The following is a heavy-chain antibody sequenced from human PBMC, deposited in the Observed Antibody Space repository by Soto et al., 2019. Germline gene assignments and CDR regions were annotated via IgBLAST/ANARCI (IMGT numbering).Heavy chain of an antibody. CDR3: ARVGTGITGTTGTDY. Sequence: GGSLRLSCAASGFTFCNYAMSWVRQAPGKGLEWVSAISSSGDSPYYADFVKGRFTISRDNSKNTLYLQMNSLRAEDTAVYYCARVGTGITGTTGTDYWGQGTLVTVSS. D-gene: IGHD1-7*01. V-gene: IGHV3-23*01. CDR1: GFTFCNYA. CDR2: ISSSGDSP. J-gene: IGHJ4*02.